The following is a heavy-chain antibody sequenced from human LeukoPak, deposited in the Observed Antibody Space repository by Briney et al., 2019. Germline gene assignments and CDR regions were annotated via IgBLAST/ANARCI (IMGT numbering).Heavy chain of an antibody. CDR1: GGSISSYY. Sequence: PSETLSLTCTASGGSISSYYWSWIRHPPGKGLEWSGYISYSGSTNYNPSIKSRVTIAVDTSKNQFSLKLSSVTAADTAVYYWSRGSKYYDFWSGRNWFDPWGQGTLVTVSS. CDR3: SRGSKYYDFWSGRNWFDP. D-gene: IGHD3-3*01. CDR2: ISYSGST. V-gene: IGHV4-59*12. J-gene: IGHJ5*02.